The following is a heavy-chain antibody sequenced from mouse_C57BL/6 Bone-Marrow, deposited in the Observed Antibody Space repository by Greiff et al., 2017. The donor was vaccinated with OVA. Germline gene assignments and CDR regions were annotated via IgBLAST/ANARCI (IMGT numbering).Heavy chain of an antibody. CDR2: INPRSGNT. Sequence: QVQLQQSGAELVKPGASVKLSCKASGYTFTGYGMSWVKQRTGQGLEWIGEINPRSGNTYYIEKFKGKVTLTADKSSSTAYMQLRSLTSEDSAVNFCARRGYCSSSPCYFDYWGQGTTLTVSS. D-gene: IGHD1-1*01. CDR3: ARRGYCSSSPCYFDY. CDR1: GYTFTGYG. J-gene: IGHJ2*01. V-gene: IGHV1-81*01.